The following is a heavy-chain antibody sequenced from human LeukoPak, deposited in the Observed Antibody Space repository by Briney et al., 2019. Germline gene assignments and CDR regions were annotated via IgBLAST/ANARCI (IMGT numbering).Heavy chain of an antibody. J-gene: IGHJ4*02. D-gene: IGHD6-13*01. CDR2: INHSGST. CDR1: GGSFSGYY. V-gene: IGHV4-34*01. Sequence: SETLSLTCAVYGGSFSGYYWSWIRQPPGKGLEWIGEINHSGSTNYNPSLKSRDTISVDTSKNQFSLKLSSVTAADTAVYYCARARDSRSWFPLGYWGQGTLVTVSS. CDR3: ARARDSRSWFPLGY.